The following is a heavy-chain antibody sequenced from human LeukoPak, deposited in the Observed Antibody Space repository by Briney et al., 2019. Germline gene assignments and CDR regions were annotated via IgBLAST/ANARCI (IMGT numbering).Heavy chain of an antibody. CDR1: GGSFSGYY. V-gene: IGHV4-34*01. CDR2: INHSGST. J-gene: IGHJ4*02. D-gene: IGHD3-10*01. CDR3: ATRGKFRDY. Sequence: SETLSLTCAVYGGSFSGYYWSWIRQPPGKGLEWIGEINHSGSTNYNPSLKSRVTISVHTSKNQFSLKLSSVTAADTAVYYCATRGKFRDYWGQGTLVTVSS.